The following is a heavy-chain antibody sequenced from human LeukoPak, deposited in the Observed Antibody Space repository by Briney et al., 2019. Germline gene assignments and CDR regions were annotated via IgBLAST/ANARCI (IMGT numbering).Heavy chain of an antibody. CDR1: GFTFSNAW. CDR3: ASAMWGSQCTCPDY. Sequence: PGGSLRLSCAASGFTFSNAWMNWMGWVRQAPGKGLEWVGRIRKATEGRATDYAAPVQGRFTISRDDSSNTLYLQMNSLKTEDTAVYFCASAMWGSQCTCPDYWGQGTLVTVSS. V-gene: IGHV3-15*01. D-gene: IGHD3-16*01. J-gene: IGHJ4*02. CDR2: IRKATEGRAT.